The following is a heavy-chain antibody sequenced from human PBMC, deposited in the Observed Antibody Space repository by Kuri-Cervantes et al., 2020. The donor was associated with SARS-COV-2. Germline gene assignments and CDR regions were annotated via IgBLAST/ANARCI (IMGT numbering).Heavy chain of an antibody. CDR1: GGSFSGYY. CDR2: INHSGST. CDR3: ARDETVTMVRGVIIRPEIAPVWGSFDY. V-gene: IGHV4-34*01. Sequence: SETLSLTCAVYGGSFSGYYWSWIRQPPGKGLEWIGEINHSGSTNYNPSLKSRVTISVDTSKNQFSLKLSSVTAEDTAVYYCARDETVTMVRGVIIRPEIAPVWGSFDYWGQGTLVTVSS. D-gene: IGHD3-10*01. J-gene: IGHJ4*02.